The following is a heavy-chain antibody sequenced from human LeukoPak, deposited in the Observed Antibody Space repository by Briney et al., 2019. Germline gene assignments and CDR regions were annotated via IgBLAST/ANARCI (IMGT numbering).Heavy chain of an antibody. CDR3: ARGLTYALLLYSSSSGGEDYFDY. CDR2: ISYDGSNK. V-gene: IGHV3-30-3*01. Sequence: PGRSLRLSCAASGFTFSSYAMHWVRQAPGKGLEWVAVISYDGSNKYYADSVKGRFTISRDNSKNTLCLQMNSLRAEDTAVYYCARGLTYALLLYSSSSGGEDYFDYWGQGTLVTVSS. D-gene: IGHD6-6*01. CDR1: GFTFSSYA. J-gene: IGHJ4*02.